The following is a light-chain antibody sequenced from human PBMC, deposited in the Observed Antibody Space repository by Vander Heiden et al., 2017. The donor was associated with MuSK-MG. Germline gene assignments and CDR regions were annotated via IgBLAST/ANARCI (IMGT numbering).Light chain of an antibody. J-gene: IGKJ5*01. CDR3: QQCKNGPIT. Sequence: EIVMTQSPATLSVSPGERATLSCRASQSVSSNLAWYQQTPGQAPRLLFDGASTRATGIQARCSGSGSGKEFTLTISSVQSEDVAVYYCQQCKNGPITFGQGTRLEIK. V-gene: IGKV3-15*01. CDR2: GAS. CDR1: QSVSSN.